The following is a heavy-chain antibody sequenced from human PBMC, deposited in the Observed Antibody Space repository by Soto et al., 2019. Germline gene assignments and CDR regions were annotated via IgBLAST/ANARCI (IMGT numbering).Heavy chain of an antibody. CDR3: ATVSYSPGVEATWFDP. Sequence: QVQLVQSGAEVKKPGASVKVSCKVSGYTLTELSMHWVRQAPGKGLEWMGGFDPEDGETIYAQKFQGRVTMTEDTSTDTAYMELSSLRSEDTAVYYCATVSYSPGVEATWFDPWGQGTLVTVSS. CDR2: FDPEDGET. J-gene: IGHJ5*02. CDR1: GYTLTELS. D-gene: IGHD1-26*01. V-gene: IGHV1-24*01.